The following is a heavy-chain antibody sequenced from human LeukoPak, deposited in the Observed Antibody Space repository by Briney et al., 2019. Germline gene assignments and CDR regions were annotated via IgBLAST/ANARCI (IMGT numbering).Heavy chain of an antibody. V-gene: IGHV3-48*03. CDR2: ISSSGSTI. Sequence: GGSLRLSCAASGFTFSSYEMNWVRQAPGKGLKGVSYISSSGSTIYYADSVKGRFTISRDNAKNSLYLQMNSLRAEDTAVYYCARDEVDLTGYSGDFDYWGQGTLVTVSS. CDR3: ARDEVDLTGYSGDFDY. D-gene: IGHD3-9*01. CDR1: GFTFSSYE. J-gene: IGHJ4*02.